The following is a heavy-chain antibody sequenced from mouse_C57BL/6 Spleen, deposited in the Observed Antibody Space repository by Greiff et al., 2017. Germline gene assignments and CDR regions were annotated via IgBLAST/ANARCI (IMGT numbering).Heavy chain of an antibody. CDR3: ARYWDYFDY. D-gene: IGHD4-1*01. V-gene: IGHV1-42*01. CDR1: GYSFTGYY. J-gene: IGHJ2*01. Sequence: VQLQQSGPELVKPGASVKISCKASGYSFTGYYMNWVKQSPEKSLEWIGEINPSTGGTTYNQKFKAKATLTVDKSSSTAYMQLKSLTSEDSAVYYCARYWDYFDYWGQGTTRTVSS. CDR2: INPSTGGT.